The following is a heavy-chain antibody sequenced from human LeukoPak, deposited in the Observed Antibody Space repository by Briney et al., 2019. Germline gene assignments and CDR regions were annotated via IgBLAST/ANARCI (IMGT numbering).Heavy chain of an antibody. D-gene: IGHD6-19*01. CDR1: GSTFSGHG. V-gene: IGHV3-33*01. CDR3: AREDSSGWFSAY. J-gene: IGHJ4*02. Sequence: GRSLRLSCAASGSTFSGHGMHWIRQAPGKGLEWVAVIWHDGSKQLYADSVKGRFSISRDDSTSTLYLQMNSLRAEDTAVYYCAREDSSGWFSAYWGQGTLVTVSS. CDR2: IWHDGSKQ.